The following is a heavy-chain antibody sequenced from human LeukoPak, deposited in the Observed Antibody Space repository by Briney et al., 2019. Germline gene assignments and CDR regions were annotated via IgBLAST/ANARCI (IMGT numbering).Heavy chain of an antibody. CDR1: GYTFTSYG. V-gene: IGHV1-18*01. CDR2: ISAYNGNT. J-gene: IGHJ3*02. CDR3: ARRYCTNGVCYHDRGAFDI. Sequence: GASVKVSCKASGYTFTSYGISWVRQAPGQGLEWMGWISAYNGNTNYAQKFQGRVAITADKSTSTAYMELSSLRSEDTAMYYCARRYCTNGVCYHDRGAFDIWGQGTMVTVSS. D-gene: IGHD2-8*01.